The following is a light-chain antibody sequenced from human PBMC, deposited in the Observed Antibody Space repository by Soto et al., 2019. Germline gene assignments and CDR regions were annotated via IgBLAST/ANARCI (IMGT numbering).Light chain of an antibody. CDR2: EVN. J-gene: IGLJ3*02. Sequence: QSALTQPASVSGSPGQSITISCTGTSSDVGGYNYVSWCQQHPGKAPKLMIYEVNNRPSGVSNRFSGSKSGNTASLTISGLQAEDEADYYCSSYTSTSTGVFGGGTKLTVL. CDR3: SSYTSTSTGV. CDR1: SSDVGGYNY. V-gene: IGLV2-14*01.